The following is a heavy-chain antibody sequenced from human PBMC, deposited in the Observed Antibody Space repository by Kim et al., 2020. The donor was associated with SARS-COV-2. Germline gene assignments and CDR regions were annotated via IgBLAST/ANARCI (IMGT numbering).Heavy chain of an antibody. J-gene: IGHJ5*02. V-gene: IGHV4-39*07. CDR2: IYYSGST. D-gene: IGHD6-19*01. Sequence: SETLSLTCTVSGGSISSSSYYWGWIRQPPGKGLEWIGSIYYSGSTYYNPSLKSRVTISVDTSKNQFSLKLSSVTAADTAVYYCARDLSSGWYGSPNWFDPWGQGTLVTVSS. CDR3: ARDLSSGWYGSPNWFDP. CDR1: GGSISSSSYY.